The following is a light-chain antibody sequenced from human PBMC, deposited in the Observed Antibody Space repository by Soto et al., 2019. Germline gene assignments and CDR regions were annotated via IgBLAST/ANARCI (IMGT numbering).Light chain of an antibody. CDR2: GAS. J-gene: IGKJ2*01. CDR3: QQYGSSPYT. CDR1: QSVSSSY. V-gene: IGKV3-20*01. Sequence: EAVLTQSPATLSLSPGESATLSCRASQSVSSSYLAWYQQKPGQAPRLLIYGASSRATGIPDRFSGSGSGTDFTLTISRLEPEDFAVYYCQQYGSSPYTFGQGTKLEIK.